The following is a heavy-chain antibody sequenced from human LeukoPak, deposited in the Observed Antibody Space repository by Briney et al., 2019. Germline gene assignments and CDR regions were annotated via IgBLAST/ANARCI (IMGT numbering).Heavy chain of an antibody. V-gene: IGHV4-59*01. D-gene: IGHD5-12*01. Sequence: SETLSLTCTVSGGSINSYYWSWTRQPPGKGLEWIGYIYYSGSTNYNPSLKSRVTMSVDTSKNQFSLKVRSVTAADSAVYYCARVGGYFSYWGQGTLVTVSS. CDR1: GGSINSYY. CDR2: IYYSGST. CDR3: ARVGGYFSY. J-gene: IGHJ4*02.